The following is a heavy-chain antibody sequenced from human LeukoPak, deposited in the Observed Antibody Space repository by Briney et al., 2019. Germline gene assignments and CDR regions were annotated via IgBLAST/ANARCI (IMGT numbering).Heavy chain of an antibody. Sequence: SGGSLRLSCAASGFTVSGIYMSWVRQAPGKGLEWVSVIYSGGSTYYADSVKGRFTISRDNSKNTLYLQMKSLRAEDTAVYYCARERNLEIAVAGTIFDYWGQGTLVTVSS. D-gene: IGHD6-19*01. J-gene: IGHJ4*02. CDR1: GFTVSGIY. CDR2: IYSGGST. V-gene: IGHV3-66*01. CDR3: ARERNLEIAVAGTIFDY.